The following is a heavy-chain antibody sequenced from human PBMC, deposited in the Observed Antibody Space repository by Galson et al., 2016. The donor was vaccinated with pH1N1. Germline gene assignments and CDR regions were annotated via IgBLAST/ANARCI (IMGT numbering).Heavy chain of an antibody. CDR2: ISAGSTAT. Sequence: SLRLSCAASGFIFSSYAMTWVRQAPGRGLEWVSSISAGSTATFYADSVKGRFTISRDNPKNSLYLQMNSLGADDTAVYYCAKGGRAGTEGYYYAMDVWGQGTTVTVSS. D-gene: IGHD1/OR15-1a*01. V-gene: IGHV3-23*01. CDR3: AKGGRAGTEGYYYAMDV. J-gene: IGHJ6*02. CDR1: GFIFSSYA.